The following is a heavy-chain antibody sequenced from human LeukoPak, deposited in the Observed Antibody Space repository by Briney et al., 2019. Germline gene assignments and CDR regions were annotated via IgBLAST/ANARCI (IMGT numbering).Heavy chain of an antibody. Sequence: KPSETLSLTCTVSGDSISSGDYYWSRIRQPPGKGLEWIGEINHSGSTNYNPSLKSRVTISVDTSKNQSSLKLSSVTAADTAVYYCARHARRGYFLAGGGYFDYWGQGTLVTVSS. J-gene: IGHJ4*02. CDR2: INHSGST. CDR3: ARHARRGYFLAGGGYFDY. CDR1: GDSISSGDYY. V-gene: IGHV4-39*01. D-gene: IGHD2/OR15-2a*01.